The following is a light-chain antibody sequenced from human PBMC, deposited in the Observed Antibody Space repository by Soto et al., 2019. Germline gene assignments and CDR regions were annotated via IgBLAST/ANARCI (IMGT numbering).Light chain of an antibody. CDR3: QQYNSYPYT. J-gene: IGKJ2*01. V-gene: IGKV1-5*03. CDR2: KAS. Sequence: DIQMTQSPSTLAASVGDRVTITCRASQSISSWLAWYQQKPGKAPKLLIYKASSLESGVPSRFSGSGSGTEFTLTISSLQPDDFATYYCQQYNSYPYTFGQGTKLEIK. CDR1: QSISSW.